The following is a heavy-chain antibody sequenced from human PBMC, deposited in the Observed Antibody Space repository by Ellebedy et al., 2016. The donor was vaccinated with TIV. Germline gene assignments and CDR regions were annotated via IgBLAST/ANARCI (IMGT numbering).Heavy chain of an antibody. V-gene: IGHV3-11*04. D-gene: IGHD6-6*01. Sequence: GESLKISXAASGFTFSDYYMSWIRQAPGKGLEWVSYISSSGSTIYYADSVKGRFTISRDNAKNSLYLQMNSLRAEDTAVYYCARDGTARPGMNYYMDVWGKGTTVTVSS. CDR1: GFTFSDYY. CDR2: ISSSGSTI. J-gene: IGHJ6*03. CDR3: ARDGTARPGMNYYMDV.